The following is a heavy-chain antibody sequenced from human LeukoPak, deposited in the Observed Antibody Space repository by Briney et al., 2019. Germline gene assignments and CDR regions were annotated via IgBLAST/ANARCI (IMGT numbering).Heavy chain of an antibody. CDR2: IIPIFGTA. CDR1: GGTFSSYA. D-gene: IGHD5-18*01. CDR3: ARDEGARRGYSYAVFDY. Sequence: GASVTVSCKASGGTFSSYAISWVRQAPGQGLEWMGGIIPIFGTANYAQKFQGRVTITADESTSTAYMELSSLRSEDTAVYYCARDEGARRGYSYAVFDYWGQGTLVTVSS. J-gene: IGHJ4*02. V-gene: IGHV1-69*01.